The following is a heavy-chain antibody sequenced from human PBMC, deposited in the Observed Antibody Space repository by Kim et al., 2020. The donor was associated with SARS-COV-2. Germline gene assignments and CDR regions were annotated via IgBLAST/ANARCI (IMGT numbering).Heavy chain of an antibody. CDR3: ARASGYSSSWPGWLGYYYGMDV. D-gene: IGHD6-13*01. V-gene: IGHV3-66*01. CDR1: GFTVSSNY. Sequence: GGSLRLSCAASGFTVSSNYMSWVRQAPGKGLEWVSVIYSGGSTYYADSVKGRFTISRDNSKNTLYLQMNSLRAEDTAVYYCARASGYSSSWPGWLGYYYGMDVWGQGTTVTVSS. CDR2: IYSGGST. J-gene: IGHJ6*02.